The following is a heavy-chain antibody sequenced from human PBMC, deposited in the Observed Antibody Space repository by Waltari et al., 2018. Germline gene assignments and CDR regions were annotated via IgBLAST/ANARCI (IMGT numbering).Heavy chain of an antibody. D-gene: IGHD3-10*01. Sequence: EVQLVESGGGLVQPGGSLSLPCDVSEFAFSTDWMTWVRQVSGRGLEGVANINYDGSEKHYVDSVKDRFSIARDNARNTVYLQMNSLRADDTALYYCATYRWLGYWGQGTLVTVSS. CDR3: ATYRWLGY. V-gene: IGHV3-7*03. CDR1: EFAFSTDW. J-gene: IGHJ4*02. CDR2: INYDGSEK.